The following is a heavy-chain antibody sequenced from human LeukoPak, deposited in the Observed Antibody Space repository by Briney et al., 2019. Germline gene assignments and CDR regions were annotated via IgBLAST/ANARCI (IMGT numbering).Heavy chain of an antibody. D-gene: IGHD5-18*01. CDR3: ARDRSRGYSYGSDDAFDI. CDR2: IYHSGST. J-gene: IGHJ3*02. V-gene: IGHV4-30-2*01. Sequence: SETLSLTCTVSGGSISSGGYYWSWIRQPPGKGLEWIGYIYHSGSTYYNPSLKSRVTISVDRSKNQFSLKLSSVTAADTAVYYCARDRSRGYSYGSDDAFDIWGQGTMVTVSS. CDR1: GGSISSGGYY.